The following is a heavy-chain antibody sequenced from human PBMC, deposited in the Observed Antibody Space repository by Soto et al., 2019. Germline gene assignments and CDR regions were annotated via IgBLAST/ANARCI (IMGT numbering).Heavy chain of an antibody. V-gene: IGHV1-8*01. CDR1: GYTFTSFG. CDR2: MNPNSGNT. Sequence: GLVKVFFKGSGYTFTSFGFNWVRQATGQGRERMGWMNPNSGNTGYAQKFQGRGTMTRDTSTSTVYMELSSLRSEDTAVYYCARDDCSGGSCHNGVRLWGQGTLVTVSS. CDR3: ARDDCSGGSCHNGVRL. J-gene: IGHJ4*02. D-gene: IGHD2-15*01.